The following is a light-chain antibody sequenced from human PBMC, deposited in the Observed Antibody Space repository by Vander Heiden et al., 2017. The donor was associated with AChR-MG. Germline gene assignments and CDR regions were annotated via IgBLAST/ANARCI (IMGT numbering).Light chain of an antibody. CDR1: SSDVGGYNY. CDR3: CSYAGSYTYV. V-gene: IGLV2-11*01. CDR2: DVS. J-gene: IGLJ1*01. Sequence: QSALTQPRSVSGSPGQSVTISCTGTSSDVGGYNYVSWYQQHPGKAPKLMIYDVSQRPSGVPDRFSGSKSGNTASLTISGLQAEDEADYWCCSYAGSYTYVFGTGTKVTVL.